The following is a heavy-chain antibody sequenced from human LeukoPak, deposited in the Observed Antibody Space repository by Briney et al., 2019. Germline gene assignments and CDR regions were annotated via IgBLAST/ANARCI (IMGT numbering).Heavy chain of an antibody. V-gene: IGHV4-39*01. CDR1: GGSISSSTYY. CDR2: IYYSEST. CDR3: ARHFNFYCSSTSCPFDN. D-gene: IGHD2-2*01. J-gene: IGHJ4*02. Sequence: SETLSLTCSVSGGSISSSTYYWGWIRQPPGKGLEWIGSIYYSESTYYNPSLKSRVTISVDTSKNQFSLKLNSVTAADTAVYYCARHFNFYCSSTSCPFDNWGQGTLVTVSS.